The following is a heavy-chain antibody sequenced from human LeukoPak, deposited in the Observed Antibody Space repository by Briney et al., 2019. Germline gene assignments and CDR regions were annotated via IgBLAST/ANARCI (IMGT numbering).Heavy chain of an antibody. D-gene: IGHD5-24*01. CDR3: ASNYGYNFGGFDY. Sequence: SETLSLTCTVSGGSISSYSWSWIRQPPGKGLEWIGYIYHSGSTYYNPSLKSRVTISVDRSKNQFSLKLSSVTAADTAVYYCASNYGYNFGGFDYWGQGTLVTVSS. CDR2: IYHSGST. J-gene: IGHJ4*02. V-gene: IGHV4-30-2*01. CDR1: GGSISSYS.